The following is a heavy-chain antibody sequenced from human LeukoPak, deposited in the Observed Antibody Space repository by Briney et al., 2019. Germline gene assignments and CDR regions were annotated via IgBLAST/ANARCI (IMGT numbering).Heavy chain of an antibody. D-gene: IGHD6-13*01. CDR1: GFTFSSYW. V-gene: IGHV3-7*01. Sequence: GGSLRLSCAASGFTFSSYWMSWVRQAPGKGLEWVANIKQDGSEKYYVDSVKGRFTISRDNAKNSLYLQMNSLRAEDTAVYYCARDIGGSWYDILYGMDVWGQGTTVTVSS. CDR3: ARDIGGSWYDILYGMDV. J-gene: IGHJ6*02. CDR2: IKQDGSEK.